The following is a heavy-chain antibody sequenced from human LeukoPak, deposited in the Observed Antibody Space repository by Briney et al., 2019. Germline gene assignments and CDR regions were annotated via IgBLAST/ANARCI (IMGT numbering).Heavy chain of an antibody. D-gene: IGHD3-22*01. J-gene: IGHJ6*03. CDR2: INPTSGGT. CDR1: GYTFTGYY. Sequence: GASVKVSCKASGYTFTGYYMHWVRQAPGQGLEWMGWINPTSGGTSYAQKFQGRVTMTRDTSIGTAYMELSSLRSEDTAVYYCATSSGYLWGYMDVWGKGTTVTISS. V-gene: IGHV1-2*02. CDR3: ATSSGYLWGYMDV.